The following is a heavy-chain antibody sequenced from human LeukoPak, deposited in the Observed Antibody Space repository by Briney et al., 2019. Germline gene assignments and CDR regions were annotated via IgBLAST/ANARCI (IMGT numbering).Heavy chain of an antibody. J-gene: IGHJ5*02. CDR3: ARGFFVRLSSWFDP. CDR2: IYYSGST. Sequence: SETLSLTCTVSGGSISSSSYYWGWIRQPPGKGLEWIGSIYYSGSTYYNPSLKSRVTISVDTSKNQFSLKLSSVTAADTAVYYCARGFFVRLSSWFDPWGQGTLVTVSS. CDR1: GGSISSSSYY. D-gene: IGHD3-3*01. V-gene: IGHV4-39*07.